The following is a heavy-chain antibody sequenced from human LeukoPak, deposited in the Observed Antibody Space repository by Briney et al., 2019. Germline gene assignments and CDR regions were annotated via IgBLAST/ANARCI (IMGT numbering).Heavy chain of an antibody. Sequence: ASVTVSCKASGYTFTSYGISWVRQAPGQGLEWLGWISAYNGNTNYAQKLQGRVTMTTDTSTSTAYMELRSLRSDDTAVYYCARDTPQTYFDDYYDSSGSDAFDIWGQGTMVTVSS. D-gene: IGHD3-22*01. CDR2: ISAYNGNT. CDR3: ARDTPQTYFDDYYDSSGSDAFDI. CDR1: GYTFTSYG. V-gene: IGHV1-18*01. J-gene: IGHJ3*02.